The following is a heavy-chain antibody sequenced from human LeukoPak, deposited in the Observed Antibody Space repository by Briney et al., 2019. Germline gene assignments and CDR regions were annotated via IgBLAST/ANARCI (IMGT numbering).Heavy chain of an antibody. CDR1: GDSISSSPYY. D-gene: IGHD6-19*01. V-gene: IGHV4-39*01. CDR2: IYYTGST. CDR3: ARRYSYSSLPDY. J-gene: IGHJ4*02. Sequence: PSECLSLTCTVSGDSISSSPYYWGWIRQPPGKGLEWIGSIYYTGSTYYNPSLKSRVTISVDTSKNQFSLKLSSVTAADTAVYYCARRYSYSSLPDYWGQGTLVTVSS.